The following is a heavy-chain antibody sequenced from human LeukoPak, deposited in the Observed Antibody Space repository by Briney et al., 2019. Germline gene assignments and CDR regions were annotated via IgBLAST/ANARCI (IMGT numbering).Heavy chain of an antibody. CDR2: INHSGST. CDR1: GGSFSGYY. D-gene: IGHD5-24*01. Sequence: SVTLSLTCAVYGGSFSGYYWSWIRQPPGKGLEWIGEINHSGSTNYNPSLKSRVTISVDTSKNQFSLKLSSVTAADTAVYYCAREGEMATIIDWGQGTLVTVSS. V-gene: IGHV4-34*01. CDR3: AREGEMATIID. J-gene: IGHJ4*02.